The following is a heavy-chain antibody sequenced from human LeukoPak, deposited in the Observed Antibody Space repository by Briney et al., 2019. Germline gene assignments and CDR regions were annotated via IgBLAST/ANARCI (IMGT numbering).Heavy chain of an antibody. J-gene: IGHJ4*02. CDR2: IGTDGDA. Sequence: GGSLRLPCAASGFTFSSYDMHWVRQATGKGLEWVSAIGTDGDAYYPGSVKGRFTISRENAKNSLYLQMNSLRAGDTAVYYCARGGVYSSPDYWGQGTLVTVSS. D-gene: IGHD6-13*01. V-gene: IGHV3-13*04. CDR3: ARGGVYSSPDY. CDR1: GFTFSSYD.